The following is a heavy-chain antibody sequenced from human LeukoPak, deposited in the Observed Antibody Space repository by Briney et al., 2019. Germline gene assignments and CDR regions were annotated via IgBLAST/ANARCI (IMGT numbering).Heavy chain of an antibody. CDR1: GGSISSYY. Sequence: PSETLSLTCTVSGGSISSYYWSWIRQPPGKGLEWIGYIYYSGSTNYNPSLKSRVTISVDTSKNQFSPKLSSVTAADTAVYYCARPDFSSYGAFDIWGQGTMVTVSS. CDR3: ARPDFSSYGAFDI. D-gene: IGHD6-6*01. J-gene: IGHJ3*02. CDR2: IYYSGST. V-gene: IGHV4-59*01.